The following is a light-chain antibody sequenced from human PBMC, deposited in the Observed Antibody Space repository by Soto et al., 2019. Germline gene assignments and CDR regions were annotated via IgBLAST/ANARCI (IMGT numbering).Light chain of an antibody. CDR3: QQYYSTLQYT. CDR1: QSVLYSSNTQNY. CDR2: WAS. Sequence: DIVMTQSPDSLAVSLGERATINCKSSQSVLYSSNTQNYLAWYQQKPGQPPQLLIYWASTRDSVVPDRFSGSGSGTDFTLTISRLQAEDVAVYYCQQYYSTLQYTFGQGNKLEIK. J-gene: IGKJ2*01. V-gene: IGKV4-1*01.